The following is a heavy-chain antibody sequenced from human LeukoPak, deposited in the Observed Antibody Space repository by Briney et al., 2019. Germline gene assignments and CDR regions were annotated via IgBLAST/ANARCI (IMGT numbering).Heavy chain of an antibody. CDR2: IIPIFGTA. CDR1: GGTFSSYA. CDR3: ARVLGESWIQLWQTDYYFDY. V-gene: IGHV1-69*13. Sequence: GASVKVSCKASGGTFSSYAISWVRQAPGQGLEWMGGIIPIFGTANYAQKFQGRVTITADESTSTAYMELSSLRSDDTAVYYCARVLGESWIQLWQTDYYFDYWGQGTLATVSS. J-gene: IGHJ4*02. D-gene: IGHD5-18*01.